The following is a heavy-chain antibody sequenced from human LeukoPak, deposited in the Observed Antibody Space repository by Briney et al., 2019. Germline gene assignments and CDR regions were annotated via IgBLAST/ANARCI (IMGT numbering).Heavy chain of an antibody. CDR3: ARDGAWGNSLNSGRLVY. V-gene: IGHV1-69*13. D-gene: IGHD1-26*01. CDR2: IIPIFGTA. Sequence: VASVKVSCKASGGTFSSYAISWVRQAPGQGLEWMGGIIPIFGTANYAQKFQGRVTITADESTSTAYMELSSLRSEDTAVYYCARDGAWGNSLNSGRLVYWGQGTLVTVSS. J-gene: IGHJ4*02. CDR1: GGTFSSYA.